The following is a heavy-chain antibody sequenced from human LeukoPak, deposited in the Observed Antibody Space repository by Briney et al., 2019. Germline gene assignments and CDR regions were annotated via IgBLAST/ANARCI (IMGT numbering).Heavy chain of an antibody. V-gene: IGHV3-48*03. J-gene: IGHJ1*01. Sequence: PGGSLRLSCAASGFTFDDYGMNWVRQAPGKGLEWVSYISSSGGTIHYADSVKGRFTISRDNAKNSLYLQMNSLRAEDTAVYYCARAPYYYDSSGYFQHWGQGTLVTVSS. D-gene: IGHD3-22*01. CDR1: GFTFDDYG. CDR3: ARAPYYYDSSGYFQH. CDR2: ISSSGGTI.